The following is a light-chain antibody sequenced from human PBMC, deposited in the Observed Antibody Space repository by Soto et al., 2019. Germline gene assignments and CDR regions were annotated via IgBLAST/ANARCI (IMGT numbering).Light chain of an antibody. Sequence: EIVLTQSPATLSLSPGERATLSCRASQSVSSYLAWYQQKPGQAPRLLIYDASNRSTGIPARFSGSGSGTDFTLTISSIEPEDFAVYYCQQRSNWPPYTFGQGTKLEIK. V-gene: IGKV3-11*01. CDR1: QSVSSY. CDR3: QQRSNWPPYT. J-gene: IGKJ2*01. CDR2: DAS.